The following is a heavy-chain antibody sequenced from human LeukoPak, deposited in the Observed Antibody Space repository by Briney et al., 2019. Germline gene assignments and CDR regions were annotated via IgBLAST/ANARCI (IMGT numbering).Heavy chain of an antibody. CDR2: LYGAGST. D-gene: IGHD6-19*01. V-gene: IGHV3-53*04. CDR1: GFNVSSNY. Sequence: GGSLRLSCAASGFNVSSNYVSWVRQAPGKGLEWVSVLYGAGSTYYADSVKGRFTISRHDSHNTLFLQMNSLRAEDTAVYYCARGGTPGFSTGRIDFWGQGTLVTVSS. J-gene: IGHJ4*02. CDR3: ARGGTPGFSTGRIDF.